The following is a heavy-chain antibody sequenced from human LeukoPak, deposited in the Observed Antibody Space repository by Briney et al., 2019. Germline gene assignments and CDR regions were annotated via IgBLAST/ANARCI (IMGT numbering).Heavy chain of an antibody. D-gene: IGHD5-12*01. CDR2: ISAYNGNT. J-gene: IGHJ4*02. V-gene: IGHV1-18*01. Sequence: GASAKVSCKASGYTFTSYGISWVRQAPGQGLEWMGWISAYNGNTNYAQKLQGRVTMTTDTSTSTAYMELRSLRSEDTAVYYCAREELYSGYDGIYFDYWGQGTLVTVSS. CDR1: GYTFTSYG. CDR3: AREELYSGYDGIYFDY.